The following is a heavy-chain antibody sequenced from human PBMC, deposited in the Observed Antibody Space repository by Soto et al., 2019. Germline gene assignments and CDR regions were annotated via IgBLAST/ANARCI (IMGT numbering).Heavy chain of an antibody. CDR3: ARASWPMTTIISGWLDP. J-gene: IGHJ5*02. CDR1: GYTFTGYY. V-gene: IGHV1-2*02. CDR2: INPNSGGT. Sequence: AASVKVSCKAAGYTFTGYYMHWVRQAPGQGPEWMGWINPNSGGTNYAQKFQGRVIMTSDTSIGTAYMELSRLRSDDTAVYFCARASWPMTTIISGWLDPWGLGTLVTVS. D-gene: IGHD2-21*02.